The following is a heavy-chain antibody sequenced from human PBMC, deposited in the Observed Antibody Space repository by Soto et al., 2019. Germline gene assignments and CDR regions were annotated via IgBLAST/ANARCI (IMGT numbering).Heavy chain of an antibody. CDR2: IYPGDSDT. D-gene: IGHD1-26*01. CDR1: GYSFTTYW. J-gene: IGHJ3*02. CDR3: ARSGTYSAYDI. V-gene: IGHV5-51*01. Sequence: PGESLKISCKGSGYSFTTYWVAWVRQLPGKGLEWMGVIYPGDSDTKYSPSFQGQVTISVDRSTSTAYLLWTSLKASDTAMYYCARSGTYSAYDIWGQGTMVTV.